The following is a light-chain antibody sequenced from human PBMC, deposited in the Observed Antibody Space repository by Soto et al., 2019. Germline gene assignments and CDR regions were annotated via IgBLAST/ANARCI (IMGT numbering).Light chain of an antibody. CDR3: SSYTSSAVV. J-gene: IGLJ2*01. Sequence: QSALTQPASVSGSPGQSITISCSGTSSDVGGYNYVSWYQQHPGKAPKLMIYEVSKRPSGVSNRFSGSKSGNTASLTISGLQAEDEAHYYCSSYTSSAVVFGGGTKLTVL. CDR2: EVS. CDR1: SSDVGGYNY. V-gene: IGLV2-14*01.